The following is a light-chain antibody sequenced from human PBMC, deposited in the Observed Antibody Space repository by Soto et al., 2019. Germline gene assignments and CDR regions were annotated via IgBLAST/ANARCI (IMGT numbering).Light chain of an antibody. CDR2: DVS. V-gene: IGLV2-8*01. Sequence: QSVLTQPPSASGSPGQSVAISCTGTSSDVGGYHYVSWYQQLPGKAPKLMIYDVSKRPSGVPDRFSGSKSGNSASLTVSGLQAADEADYYCSSYAGTHIVFGTGTKVTVL. CDR3: SSYAGTHIV. CDR1: SSDVGGYHY. J-gene: IGLJ1*01.